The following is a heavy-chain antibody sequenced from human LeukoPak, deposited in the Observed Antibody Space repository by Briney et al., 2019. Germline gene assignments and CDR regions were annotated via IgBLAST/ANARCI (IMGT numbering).Heavy chain of an antibody. V-gene: IGHV3-66*01. CDR3: ARDPCSSTSCRRYFDL. D-gene: IGHD2-2*01. CDR2: IYSDGST. J-gene: IGHJ2*01. CDR1: RFTVSSNY. Sequence: PGGSLRLSCAASRFTVSSNYMNWVRQAPGKGLEWVSVIYSDGSTYYADSVKGRFTISRDNSKETLYLQMNSLRAEDTAVYYCARDPCSSTSCRRYFDLWGRGTLVTVSS.